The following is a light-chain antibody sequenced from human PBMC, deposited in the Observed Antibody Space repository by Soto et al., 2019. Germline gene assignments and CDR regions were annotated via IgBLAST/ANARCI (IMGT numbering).Light chain of an antibody. CDR2: SDD. CDR3: SSWDDSLTVV. Sequence: QSVLTQPPSASATPGQRVTISCSGSTSNIGGKSVTWYQQIQGAAPKVVIHSDDQRPSGVPHRFSGAKSGTTASLPINAVQSAVEADYFCSSWDDSLTVVFGGGTKLTVL. V-gene: IGLV1-44*01. CDR1: TSNIGGKS. J-gene: IGLJ2*01.